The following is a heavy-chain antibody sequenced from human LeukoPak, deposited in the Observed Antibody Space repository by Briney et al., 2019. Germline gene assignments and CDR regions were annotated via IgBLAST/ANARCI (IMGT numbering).Heavy chain of an antibody. CDR2: ISAYNGNT. CDR3: ARGWGLRFPPINYYMDV. Sequence: ASVKVSCKASGYTFTSYGISWVRQAPGQGLEWMGWISAYNGNTNYAQKLQGRVTMTTDTSTSTAYMELRSLRSDDTAVYYCARGWGLRFPPINYYMDVWGKGTTVTVSS. J-gene: IGHJ6*03. D-gene: IGHD3-3*01. CDR1: GYTFTSYG. V-gene: IGHV1-18*01.